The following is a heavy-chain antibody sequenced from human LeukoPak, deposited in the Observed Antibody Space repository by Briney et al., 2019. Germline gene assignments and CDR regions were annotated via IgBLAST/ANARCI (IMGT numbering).Heavy chain of an antibody. CDR2: IYPGDSNT. CDR1: GYSFTSYW. V-gene: IGHV5-51*01. J-gene: IGHJ5*02. Sequence: KTGESLKISCQASGYSFTSYWIGWVRQLPGKGLEWMGLIYPGDSNTRYSPSFQGQVTISADKSISTAYLQWSSLRASDTAMYYCARQGSSGPSWGQGTLVTVSS. CDR3: ARQGSSGPS. D-gene: IGHD6-19*01.